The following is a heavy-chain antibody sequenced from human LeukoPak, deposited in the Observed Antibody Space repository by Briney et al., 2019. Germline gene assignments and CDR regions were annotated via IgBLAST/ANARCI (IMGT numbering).Heavy chain of an antibody. CDR2: IYHSGST. D-gene: IGHD3-10*01. CDR3: ARDGLWFGELSHFDY. Sequence: PSETLSLTCAVSGGSISSSNWWSWVRQPPGKGLEWIGEIYHSGSTNYNPSLKSRVTISVDKSKNQFSLKLSSVTAADTAVYYCARDGLWFGELSHFDYWGQGTLVTVSS. J-gene: IGHJ4*02. CDR1: GGSISSSNW. V-gene: IGHV4-4*02.